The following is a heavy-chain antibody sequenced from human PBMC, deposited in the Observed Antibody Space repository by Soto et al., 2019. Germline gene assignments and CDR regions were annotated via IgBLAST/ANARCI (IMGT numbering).Heavy chain of an antibody. CDR3: ARDGITGSTAWFDP. D-gene: IGHD1-7*01. CDR1: GYTFNSFG. V-gene: IGHV1-18*01. Sequence: QVQMVQSAGELKKPGAAVKVSCRTSGYTFNSFGVSWLRQAPGQGLEWMAWISGYTNKTNYAEKFQGRLTLTTDTSTSTAYMELRSLRLDDTAVYYCARDGITGSTAWFDPWGQRTLVTVSS. J-gene: IGHJ5*02. CDR2: ISGYTNKT.